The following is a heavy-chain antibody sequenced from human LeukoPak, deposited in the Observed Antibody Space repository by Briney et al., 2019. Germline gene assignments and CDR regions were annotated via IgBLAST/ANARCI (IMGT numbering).Heavy chain of an antibody. CDR3: ARSAGIAAAGTGIDY. J-gene: IGHJ4*02. CDR2: IYPGDSDT. V-gene: IGHV5-51*03. D-gene: IGHD6-13*01. Sequence: KPGESLKISCKGSGYSFTSYWIDWVRQMPGKGLEWMGIIYPGDSDTRYSPSFQGQVTISADKSISTAYLQWSSLKASDTAMYYCARSAGIAAAGTGIDYWGQGTLVTVSS. CDR1: GYSFTSYW.